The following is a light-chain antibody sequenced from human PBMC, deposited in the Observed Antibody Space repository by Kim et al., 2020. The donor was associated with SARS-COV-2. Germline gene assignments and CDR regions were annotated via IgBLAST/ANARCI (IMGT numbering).Light chain of an antibody. V-gene: IGKV1-5*03. CDR2: KAS. CDR1: QRIGNS. J-gene: IGKJ1*01. Sequence: DIQMTQSPSTLSASVGDTVTITCRASQRIGNSLAWYQQIPGRAPKLLVYKASTLETGVPSRFSGGGSGSEFTLTINSLQPEDFATYFCQHYAGYSTFGQGTKVDIK. CDR3: QHYAGYST.